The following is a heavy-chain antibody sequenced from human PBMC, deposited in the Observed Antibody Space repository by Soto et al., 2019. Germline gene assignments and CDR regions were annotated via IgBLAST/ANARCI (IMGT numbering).Heavy chain of an antibody. V-gene: IGHV4-59*01. CDR1: GGSISGYY. J-gene: IGHJ6*02. CDR3: TRDGDGRMTTNPYYYYGMDV. Sequence: SETLSLTCTVSGGSISGYYWSWIRQPPGKGLEWIGNVYYSGGAKYNPSVKRRVSISVDTSKNQFSLNLSSVTAADTAVYYRTRDGDGRMTTNPYYYYGMDVWGPGITVTVSS. D-gene: IGHD2-21*02. CDR2: VYYSGGA.